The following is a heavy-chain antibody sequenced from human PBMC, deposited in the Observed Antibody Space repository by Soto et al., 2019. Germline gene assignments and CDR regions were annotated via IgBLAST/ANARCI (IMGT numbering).Heavy chain of an antibody. J-gene: IGHJ3*02. CDR2: ISAYNGNT. D-gene: IGHD1-26*01. CDR3: ARGAIVGATAFDI. V-gene: IGHV1-18*01. CDR1: VYSFTSYD. Sequence: QVQLEQSGAEVKKPGASVKVSFKSSVYSFTSYDISWVREAPGQGIEWMGWISAYNGNTNYAEKLQGRVTMTTDTSTSTAYMELRSLRSDDTAVYYCARGAIVGATAFDIWGQGTMVTVSS.